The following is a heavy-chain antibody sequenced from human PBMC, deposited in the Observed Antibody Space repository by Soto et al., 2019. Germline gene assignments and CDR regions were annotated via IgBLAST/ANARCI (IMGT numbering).Heavy chain of an antibody. CDR3: ARGGGSDSFDY. J-gene: IGHJ4*02. Sequence: SETLSLTCTVSGASITFGGYSWSWIRQTPGKGLQWIGYINHLETTFYNPSFESRLTLSIDRAKNQFSLKLHSMSAADRAVYFCARGGGSDSFDYWGQGILVTVSS. D-gene: IGHD1-26*01. V-gene: IGHV4-30-2*01. CDR1: GASITFGGYS. CDR2: INHLETT.